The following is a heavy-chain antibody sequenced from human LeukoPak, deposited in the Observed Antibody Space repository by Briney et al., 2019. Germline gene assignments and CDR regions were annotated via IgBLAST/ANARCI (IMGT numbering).Heavy chain of an antibody. CDR3: ARDGVSLGAAALNY. D-gene: IGHD2-15*01. Sequence: GGSLRLSCAASGFTFSSYSMNWVRQAPGKGLEWDSSISSCSSYIYYADSVKGRFTISRDNAKNSLYLQMNSLRAEDTAVYYCARDGVSLGAAALNYWGQGTLVTVSS. CDR1: GFTFSSYS. V-gene: IGHV3-21*01. J-gene: IGHJ4*02. CDR2: ISSCSSYI.